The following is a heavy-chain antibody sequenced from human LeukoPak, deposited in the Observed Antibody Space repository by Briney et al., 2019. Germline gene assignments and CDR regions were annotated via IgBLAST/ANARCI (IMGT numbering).Heavy chain of an antibody. J-gene: IGHJ4*02. V-gene: IGHV1-8*01. CDR3: ARHPTPYKSGSHSFDY. CDR2: MNPNSGNT. Sequence: ASVKVSCKASVYTFTSYDINWVRQATGQGLEWMGWMNPNSGNTGYAQKFQGRVTMTRNTSISTAYMELSSLRSEDTAVYYCARHPTPYKSGSHSFDYWGQGTLVTVSS. CDR1: VYTFTSYD. D-gene: IGHD1-26*01.